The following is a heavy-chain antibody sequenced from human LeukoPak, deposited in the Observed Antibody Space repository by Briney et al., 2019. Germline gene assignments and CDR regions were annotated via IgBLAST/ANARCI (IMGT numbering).Heavy chain of an antibody. CDR1: GFTFSSYA. CDR2: ISGSGGST. J-gene: IGHJ5*02. D-gene: IGHD6-13*01. CDR3: AKWGIAAAGTWFDP. Sequence: GGSLRLSCAASGFTFSSYAMSWVRQAPGKGLEWVSVISGSGGSTYSADSVKGRFTISRDNSKNTLYLQMNSLRAEDTAVYYCAKWGIAAAGTWFDPWGQGTLVTVSS. V-gene: IGHV3-23*01.